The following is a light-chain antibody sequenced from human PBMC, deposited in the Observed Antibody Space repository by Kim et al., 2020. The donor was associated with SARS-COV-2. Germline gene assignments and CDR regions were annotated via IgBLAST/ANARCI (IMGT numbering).Light chain of an antibody. Sequence: NFMLTQPHSVSESPGKTVTISCTRSSGNIASNYVQWYQQRPGSVPTTVIYEDDQRPSGVPDRFSGSIDSSANSPSLTISGLQTEDEADYYCQSFDTNSVVFGGGTQLTVL. J-gene: IGLJ2*01. CDR2: EDD. V-gene: IGLV6-57*03. CDR3: QSFDTNSVV. CDR1: SGNIASNY.